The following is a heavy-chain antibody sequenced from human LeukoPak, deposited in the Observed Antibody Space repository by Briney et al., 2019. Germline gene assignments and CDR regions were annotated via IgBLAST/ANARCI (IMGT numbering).Heavy chain of an antibody. CDR3: ARGGYYDSSGYYYVGYFHH. V-gene: IGHV3-48*03. Sequence: GGSLRLACAASGFTFCSYEMNWVRPAPGKGLEWVSYTSFSGSTIYYADSVKGRFTISRDNAKNSLYVQMNSLRAEDTAVYYCARGGYYDSSGYYYVGYFHHWGQGTLVTVSS. CDR2: TSFSGSTI. D-gene: IGHD3-22*01. J-gene: IGHJ1*01. CDR1: GFTFCSYE.